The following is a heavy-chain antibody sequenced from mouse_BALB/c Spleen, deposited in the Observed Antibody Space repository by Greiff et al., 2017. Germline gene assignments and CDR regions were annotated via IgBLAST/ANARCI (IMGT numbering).Heavy chain of an antibody. D-gene: IGHD1-2*01. CDR3: ASFITTATLAY. J-gene: IGHJ3*01. Sequence: QVQLQQSGAELVRPGSSVKISCKASGYAFSSYWMNWVKQRPGQGLEWIGQIYPGDGDTNYNGKFKGKATLTADKSSSTAYMQLSSLTSEDSAVYFCASFITTATLAYWGQGTLVTVSA. CDR1: GYAFSSYW. V-gene: IGHV1-80*01. CDR2: IYPGDGDT.